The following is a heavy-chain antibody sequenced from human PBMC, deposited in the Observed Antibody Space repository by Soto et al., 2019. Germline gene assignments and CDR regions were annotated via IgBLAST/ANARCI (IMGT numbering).Heavy chain of an antibody. Sequence: SETLSLTCAVYGGSFSGYYWSWIRQPPGKGLEWIGEINHSGSTNYNPSLKSRVTISVDTSKNQFSLKMSSVTAADTAVYYCARLWFDPYYFDYWGQGTLVTVSS. CDR3: ARLWFDPYYFDY. D-gene: IGHD3-10*01. V-gene: IGHV4-34*01. CDR1: GGSFSGYY. CDR2: INHSGST. J-gene: IGHJ4*02.